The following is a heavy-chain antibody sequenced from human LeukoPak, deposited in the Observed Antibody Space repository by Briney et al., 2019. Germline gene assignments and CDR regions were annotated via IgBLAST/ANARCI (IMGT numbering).Heavy chain of an antibody. CDR1: GFTFSTYW. CDR3: AKDTGVRGVYNWFDP. Sequence: PGGSLRLPCAASGFTFSTYWMHWVRQAPGKGLVWVSRIKSDGSTNYADSVKGRFTISRDNSKNTLYLQMNSLRAEDTAVYYCAKDTGVRGVYNWFDPWGQGTLVTVSS. V-gene: IGHV3-74*01. D-gene: IGHD3-10*01. J-gene: IGHJ5*02. CDR2: IKSDGST.